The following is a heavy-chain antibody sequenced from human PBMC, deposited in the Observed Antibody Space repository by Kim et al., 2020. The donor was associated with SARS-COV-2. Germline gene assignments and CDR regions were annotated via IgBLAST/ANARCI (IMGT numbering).Heavy chain of an antibody. D-gene: IGHD6-19*01. CDR3: ARDGNPTVAGMVGLFDP. V-gene: IGHV3-30-3*01. J-gene: IGHJ5*02. CDR1: GFTFSSYA. Sequence: GGSLRLSCAASGFTFSSYAMHWVRQAPGKGLEWVAVISYDGSNKYYADSVKGRFTISRDNSKNTLYLQMNSLRAEDTAVYYCARDGNPTVAGMVGLFDPWGQGTRVTVSS. CDR2: ISYDGSNK.